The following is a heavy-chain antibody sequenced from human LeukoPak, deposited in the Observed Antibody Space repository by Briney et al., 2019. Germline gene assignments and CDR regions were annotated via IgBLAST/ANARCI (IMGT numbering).Heavy chain of an antibody. Sequence: PGGSLRLSCVASGLIVSNHWMSWVRQAPGKGLEWVANIKEDRGREYYMDFVKGRFTISKDSAKNSLYLQMNSLRVEDTAMYYCASLDTAKQPLANHWGQGTLVTVSS. CDR3: ASLDTAKQPLANH. V-gene: IGHV3-7*03. CDR2: IKEDRGRE. D-gene: IGHD5-18*01. CDR1: GLIVSNHW. J-gene: IGHJ5*02.